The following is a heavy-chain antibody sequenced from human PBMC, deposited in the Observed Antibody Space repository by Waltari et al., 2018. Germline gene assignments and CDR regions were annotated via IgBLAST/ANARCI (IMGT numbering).Heavy chain of an antibody. V-gene: IGHV3-23*01. CDR1: GFTFSAYA. CDR3: AKXYYYGLRGAFEX. CDR2: VSGXGVDT. Sequence: EVQXSEXGGGLVQPGGSLXLSCATSGFTFSAYAMTWVRQAPGKGLEWVXAVSGXGVDTXYVDSVKGRFXVSRDNSKNTLYLQMDSXRAEDTALXYXAKXYYYGLRGAFEXWGQGTTVTVSS. J-gene: IGHJ3*02. D-gene: IGHD3-10*01.